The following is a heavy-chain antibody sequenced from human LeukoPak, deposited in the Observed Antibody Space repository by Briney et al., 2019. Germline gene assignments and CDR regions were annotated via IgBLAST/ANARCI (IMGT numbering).Heavy chain of an antibody. D-gene: IGHD3-22*01. CDR1: GGSISTYY. Sequence: SETLSLTCTVSGGSISTYYWSWIRQPPGKGLEWIGYIYYSGRTNYNPSLKSRVTISLDTSKNQFSLKLTSVTAADTAVYYCARSYDSRGYYYYGMDVWGLGTTVTVSS. V-gene: IGHV4-59*01. J-gene: IGHJ6*02. CDR2: IYYSGRT. CDR3: ARSYDSRGYYYYGMDV.